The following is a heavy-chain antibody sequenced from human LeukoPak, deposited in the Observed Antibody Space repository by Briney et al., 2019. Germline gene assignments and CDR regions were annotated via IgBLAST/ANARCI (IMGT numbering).Heavy chain of an antibody. CDR1: GGSITTTDFD. D-gene: IGHD1-26*01. V-gene: IGHV4-39*01. CDR3: ARFKGGTGFDY. Sequence: AETPSLTCAVSGGSITTTDFDWAWIRQPPGQGFEWIATISSSGKAYYYPSLMSRVTISVDTSKNQFSLDVTSVTAADTGLFYCARFKGGTGFDYWGQGILVIVS. CDR2: ISSSGKA. J-gene: IGHJ4*01.